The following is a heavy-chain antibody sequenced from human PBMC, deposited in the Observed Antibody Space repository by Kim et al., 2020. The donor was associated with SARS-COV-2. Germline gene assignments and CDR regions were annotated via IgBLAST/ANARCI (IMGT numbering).Heavy chain of an antibody. CDR3: ASTGTIAAAGNWWVRRYYYYYGMDV. D-gene: IGHD6-13*01. CDR1: GGTFSSYA. CDR2: IIPIFGTA. J-gene: IGHJ6*02. Sequence: SVKVSCKASGGTFSSYAISWVRQAPGQGLEWMGGIIPIFGTANYAQKFQGRVTITADESTSTAYMELSSLRSEDTAVYYCASTGTIAAAGNWWVRRYYYYYGMDVWGQGTTVTVSS. V-gene: IGHV1-69*13.